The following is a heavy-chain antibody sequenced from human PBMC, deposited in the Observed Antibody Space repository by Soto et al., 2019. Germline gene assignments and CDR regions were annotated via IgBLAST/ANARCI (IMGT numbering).Heavy chain of an antibody. V-gene: IGHV3-23*01. CDR2: ISGSGGST. D-gene: IGHD3-22*01. Sequence: GGSLRLSCAASGFTFSNYAMSWVRQPPGKGLEWVSAISGSGGSTYYADSVKGRFTISRDNSKNMLYLQMNSVRAEDTAVYYCAKDYYDSSGYSYFDYWAQGTQVTVSS. CDR3: AKDYYDSSGYSYFDY. J-gene: IGHJ4*02. CDR1: GFTFSNYA.